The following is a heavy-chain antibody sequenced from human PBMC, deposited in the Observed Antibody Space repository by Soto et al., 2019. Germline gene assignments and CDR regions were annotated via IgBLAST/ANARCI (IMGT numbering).Heavy chain of an antibody. CDR2: IWYDGSNK. J-gene: IGHJ6*02. CDR3: ARERIVVVTANYYYHYGMEL. CDR1: GFTFSIYG. V-gene: IGHV3-33*01. Sequence: LRLSCSASGFTFSIYGMHWVRQAPGKCLEWVSVIWYDGSNKYYADSVKGRFTISRDNSKNTLYLQMNSLRAEDTAVYYCARERIVVVTANYYYHYGMELWGQGTRVTVSS. D-gene: IGHD2-21*02.